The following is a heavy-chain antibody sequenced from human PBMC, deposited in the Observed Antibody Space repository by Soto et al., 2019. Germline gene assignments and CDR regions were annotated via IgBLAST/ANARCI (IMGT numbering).Heavy chain of an antibody. CDR3: ARAYSGRLPRRADYYFAMDV. D-gene: IGHD2-15*01. Sequence: EVQLVESGGGVVQPGESLRLSCAASGFTFSAYDMHWVRKTTGKGLEWVSAIGAADDPYYLGSVKGRFTISRENAKNSVYLQMNSLRAEDTAVYYCARAYSGRLPRRADYYFAMDVWGQGTTVTVSS. CDR2: IGAADDP. V-gene: IGHV3-13*05. CDR1: GFTFSAYD. J-gene: IGHJ6*02.